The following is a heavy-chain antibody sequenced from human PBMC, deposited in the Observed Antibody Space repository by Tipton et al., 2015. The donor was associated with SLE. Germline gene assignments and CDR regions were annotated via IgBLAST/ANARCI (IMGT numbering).Heavy chain of an antibody. D-gene: IGHD4-23*01. CDR2: ISWNSGSI. Sequence: RSLRLSCAASGFTFDDYAMHWVRQAPGKGLEWVSGISWNSGSIGYADSVKGRFTISRDNAKNSLYLQMNSLRAEDTAVYYCAREQYGGNSENAFDIWGQGAMVTVSS. CDR1: GFTFDDYA. V-gene: IGHV3-9*01. CDR3: AREQYGGNSENAFDI. J-gene: IGHJ3*02.